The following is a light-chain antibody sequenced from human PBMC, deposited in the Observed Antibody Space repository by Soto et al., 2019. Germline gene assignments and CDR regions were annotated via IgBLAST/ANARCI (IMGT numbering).Light chain of an antibody. Sequence: ESVLTQSPGTLSLSPGERATLSCRASQTVIKNYLAWYQRKAGQAPRLLIYGASNRATGIPDRFSGGGSGTDFTLTISSLEPEDFAVYYCQQRSNWQGATFGGGTKVEIK. CDR2: GAS. CDR3: QQRSNWQGAT. V-gene: IGKV3D-20*02. J-gene: IGKJ4*01. CDR1: QTVIKNY.